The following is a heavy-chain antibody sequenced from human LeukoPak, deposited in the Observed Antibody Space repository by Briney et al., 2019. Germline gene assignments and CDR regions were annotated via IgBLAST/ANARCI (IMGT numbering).Heavy chain of an antibody. D-gene: IGHD4-17*01. V-gene: IGHV4-30-4*08. Sequence: PSETLSLTCTVSGGSISSGDYYWSWIRQPPGKGLEWIGYIYYSGSTYYNPSLKSRVTISVDTSKNQFSLKLSSVTAADTAVYYCARGGITVTTHFDYWGQGTLVTVSP. CDR1: GGSISSGDYY. CDR2: IYYSGST. J-gene: IGHJ4*02. CDR3: ARGGITVTTHFDY.